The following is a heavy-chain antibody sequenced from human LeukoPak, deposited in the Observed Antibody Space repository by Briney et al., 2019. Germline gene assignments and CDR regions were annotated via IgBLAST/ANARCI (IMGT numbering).Heavy chain of an antibody. V-gene: IGHV4-59*01. D-gene: IGHD6-13*01. CDR1: GGSISSYY. J-gene: IGHJ4*02. Sequence: SETLSLTCTVSGGSISSYYWSWIRQPPGKGLEWIGYIYYSGSTNYNPSLKSRVTISVDTSKNQFSLKLSSVTAADTAVYYCARRSSSWSFDYWGQGTLVTVSS. CDR3: ARRSSSWSFDY. CDR2: IYYSGST.